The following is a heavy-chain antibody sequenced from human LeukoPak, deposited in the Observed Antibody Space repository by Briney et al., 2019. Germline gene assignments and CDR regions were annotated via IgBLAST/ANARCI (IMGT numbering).Heavy chain of an antibody. CDR1: GDSTSSSY. Sequence: SETLSLTCTVSGDSTSSSYWTCIRQTAGKGLEYIGRVYGTRSVNYNPSHKSRVTMSIDTSKNQFTLKLTSVTAADTAVYYCVKEYCSTTICYPSGGWYDPWGQGTLVTVSS. J-gene: IGHJ5*02. CDR2: VYGTRSV. V-gene: IGHV4-4*07. CDR3: VKEYCSTTICYPSGGWYDP. D-gene: IGHD2-2*01.